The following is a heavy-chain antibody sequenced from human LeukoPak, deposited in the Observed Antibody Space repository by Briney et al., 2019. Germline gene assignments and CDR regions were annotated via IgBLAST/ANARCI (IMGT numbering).Heavy chain of an antibody. Sequence: SSETLSLTCTVSGGSVTDYYWSWIRQSPGKGLEWIGYIYYTGTSYNPSLKSRVTISADTSKNQFSLKLISVTAADTAVYYCASFEWELGTKFDYWGQGTLVTVSS. CDR1: GGSVTDYY. CDR2: IYYTGT. CDR3: ASFEWELGTKFDY. V-gene: IGHV4-59*02. J-gene: IGHJ4*02. D-gene: IGHD1-26*01.